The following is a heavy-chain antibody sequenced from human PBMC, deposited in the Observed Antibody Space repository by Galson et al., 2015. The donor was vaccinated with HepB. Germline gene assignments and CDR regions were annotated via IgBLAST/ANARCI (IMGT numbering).Heavy chain of an antibody. D-gene: IGHD2-2*02. CDR2: ISAYNGNT. CDR3: ARDTLGYQLLYRGWFDP. V-gene: IGHV1-18*01. J-gene: IGHJ5*02. CDR1: GYTFTSYG. Sequence: SVKVSCKASGYTFTSYGISWVRQAPGQGLEWMGWISAYNGNTNYAQKLQGRLTMTTDTSTSTAYMELRSLGSDDTAVYYCARDTLGYQLLYRGWFDPWGQGTLVTVSS.